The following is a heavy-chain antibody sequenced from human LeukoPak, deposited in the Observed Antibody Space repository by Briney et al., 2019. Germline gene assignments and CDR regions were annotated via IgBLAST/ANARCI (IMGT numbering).Heavy chain of an antibody. CDR2: INHSGST. V-gene: IGHV4-34*01. CDR1: GGSFSGYY. CDR3: ARGLQWLVKYYFDY. J-gene: IGHJ4*02. D-gene: IGHD6-19*01. Sequence: PSETLSLTCAVYGGSFSGYYWSWIRQPPGKGLEWIGGINHSGSTNYNPSLKSRVTISVDTSKNQFSLKLSSVTAADTAVYYCARGLQWLVKYYFDYWGQGTLVTVSS.